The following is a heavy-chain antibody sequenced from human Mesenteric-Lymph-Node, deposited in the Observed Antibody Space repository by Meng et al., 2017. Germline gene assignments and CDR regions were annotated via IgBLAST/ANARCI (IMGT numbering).Heavy chain of an antibody. D-gene: IGHD5-12*01. CDR3: ARHDGGYGDYFDH. J-gene: IGHJ4*02. V-gene: IGHV4-39*01. Sequence: QLRLQEAGPGQVKPSQTLSFPCTVSGGSISSSRHYWGWIRQPPGKGLEWIGSIYYSGSTYYNPSLRSRVTMSLDTSKNQFSLKLSSVTATDTAVYYCARHDGGYGDYFDHWGQGTLVTVSS. CDR2: IYYSGST. CDR1: GGSISSSRHY.